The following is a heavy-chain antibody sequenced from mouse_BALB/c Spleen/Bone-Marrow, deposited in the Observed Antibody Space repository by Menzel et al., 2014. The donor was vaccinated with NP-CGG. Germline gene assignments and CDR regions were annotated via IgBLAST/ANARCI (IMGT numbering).Heavy chain of an antibody. CDR3: ARNYYYGSSWSAMDY. J-gene: IGHJ4*01. D-gene: IGHD1-1*01. CDR1: GYTFTSYW. V-gene: IGHV1-87*01. CDR2: IYPGDGDT. Sequence: VQLQQSGAELARPGASVKLSCKASGYTFTSYWMQWVKQRPGQGLEWIGAIYPGDGDTRNTQKFKGKATLTADKSSSTAYMQLSSLASEDSAVYYCARNYYYGSSWSAMDYSGQGTSVTVSS.